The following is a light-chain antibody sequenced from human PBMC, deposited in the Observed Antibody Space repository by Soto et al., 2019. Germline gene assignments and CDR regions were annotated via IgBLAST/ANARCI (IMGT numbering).Light chain of an antibody. J-gene: IGKJ1*01. CDR3: QQYGSSGT. Sequence: EIVLTQSPATLSLSPGERATLSCRASQSVNINLAWYQQKPGQAPRLLIYGASNRATGIPDRFSGSGSGTDFTLTISRLEPEDFAVYYCQQYGSSGTFGQGTKVDTK. CDR1: QSVNIN. V-gene: IGKV3-20*01. CDR2: GAS.